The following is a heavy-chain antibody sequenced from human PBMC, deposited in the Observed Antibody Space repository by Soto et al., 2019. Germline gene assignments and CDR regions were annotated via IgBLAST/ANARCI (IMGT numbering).Heavy chain of an antibody. J-gene: IGHJ6*02. CDR3: AKTIGVAARPYYYGMDV. D-gene: IGHD6-6*01. V-gene: IGHV3-23*01. CDR2: ISGSGGST. Sequence: GGSLRLSCAASGFTFSSYAMSWVRQAPGKGLEWVSAISGSGGSTYYADSVKGRFTISRDNSKNTLYLQMNSLRAEDTAVYYCAKTIGVAARPYYYGMDVWGQGTTVTVSS. CDR1: GFTFSSYA.